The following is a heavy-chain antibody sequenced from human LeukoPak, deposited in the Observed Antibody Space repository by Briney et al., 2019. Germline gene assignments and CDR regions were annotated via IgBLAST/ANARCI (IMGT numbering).Heavy chain of an antibody. V-gene: IGHV4-39*01. J-gene: IGHJ4*02. D-gene: IGHD3-9*01. Sequence: SETLSLTCTVSGGSISSSSYYWGWIRQPPGKGLEWIGSIYYSGSTYYNPSLKSRVTISVDTSKNQFSLKLSSVTAADTAVYYCARSPHFDWLLPTDYWGQGTLVTVSS. CDR3: ARSPHFDWLLPTDY. CDR1: GGSISSSSYY. CDR2: IYYSGST.